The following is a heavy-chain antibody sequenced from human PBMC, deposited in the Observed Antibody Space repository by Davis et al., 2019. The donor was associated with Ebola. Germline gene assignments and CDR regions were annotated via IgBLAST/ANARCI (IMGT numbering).Heavy chain of an antibody. J-gene: IGHJ4*02. Sequence: GESLKISCAASGFTFSTYAMSWIRQTPGKGLESVSSINGNGGTTSYADSVKGRFTISRDNSKSTLYLQMNSLRPEDSAVYYCTKTLYGGSDYWGQGTLVTVSS. V-gene: IGHV3-23*01. D-gene: IGHD4-23*01. CDR2: INGNGGTT. CDR1: GFTFSTYA. CDR3: TKTLYGGSDY.